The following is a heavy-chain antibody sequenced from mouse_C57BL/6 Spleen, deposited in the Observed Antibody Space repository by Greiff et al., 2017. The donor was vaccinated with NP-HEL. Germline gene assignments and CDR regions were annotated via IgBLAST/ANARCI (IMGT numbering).Heavy chain of an antibody. CDR1: GYSFTGYF. Sequence: EVQLQQSGPELVKPGDSVKISCKASGYSFTGYFMNWVMQSHGKSLEWIGRINPYNGDTFYNQKFKGKATLTVDKSSSTAHRELRSLTSEDSAVYYCARGGAMDYWGQGTSVTVSS. J-gene: IGHJ4*01. CDR3: ARGGAMDY. V-gene: IGHV1-20*01. CDR2: INPYNGDT.